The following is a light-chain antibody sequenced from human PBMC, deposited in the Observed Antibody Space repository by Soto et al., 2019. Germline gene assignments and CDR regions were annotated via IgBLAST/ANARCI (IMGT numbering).Light chain of an antibody. CDR3: QHYNSYSPWT. J-gene: IGKJ1*01. CDR1: QSISSW. V-gene: IGKV1-5*01. Sequence: DIQMTQSPSTLSASVGDRVTITCRASQSISSWLAWYQQKPGKAPKLLIYDASSLESGVPSRFSGSGSGTEFNLTISSLQPDDFAPYYCQHYNSYSPWTFGQGTKVEIK. CDR2: DAS.